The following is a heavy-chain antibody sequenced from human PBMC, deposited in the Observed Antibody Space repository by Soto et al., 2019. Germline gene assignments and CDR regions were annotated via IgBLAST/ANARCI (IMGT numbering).Heavy chain of an antibody. CDR1: GGSLSSYY. J-gene: IGHJ4*02. CDR2: FYNSGST. CDR3: AYADSQVPFNS. D-gene: IGHD4-17*01. Sequence: PSETLSLTCTVSGGSLSSYYWSWIRQPPGKGLEWIGYFYNSGSTNYNTSLKRRVTISVDTSKHQFSLKLSSVTAADTAVYYCAYADSQVPFNSWAQGTLVTASS. V-gene: IGHV4-59*01.